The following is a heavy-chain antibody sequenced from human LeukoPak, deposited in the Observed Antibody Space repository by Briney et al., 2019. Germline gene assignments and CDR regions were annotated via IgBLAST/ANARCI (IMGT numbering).Heavy chain of an antibody. CDR1: GGSISSYY. Sequence: PSETLSLTCTVSGGSISSYYWSWIRQPPGKGLEWIGYIYYSGSTNYNPSLKSRVTISVDTSKNQFSLKLSSVTAADTAVYYCAREVKVAATSRAARKDYYYYYYMDVWGKGTTVTVSS. CDR2: IYYSGST. V-gene: IGHV4-59*01. CDR3: AREVKVAATSRAARKDYYYYYYMDV. J-gene: IGHJ6*03. D-gene: IGHD2-15*01.